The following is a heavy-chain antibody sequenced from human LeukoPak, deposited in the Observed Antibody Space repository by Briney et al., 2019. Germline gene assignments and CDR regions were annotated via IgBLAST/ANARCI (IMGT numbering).Heavy chain of an antibody. V-gene: IGHV1-46*01. CDR2: INPSGGST. J-gene: IGHJ4*02. CDR1: GYTFTSYN. Sequence: ASVKVACKASGYTFTSYNIHWVRQAPGQGLEWMGIINPSGGSTTYAQKFRGRVTMTRDTSTSTVYMELSSLRSEDTAVYYCVSFVAAAGKEVDYWGQGTLVTVSS. CDR3: VSFVAAAGKEVDY. D-gene: IGHD6-13*01.